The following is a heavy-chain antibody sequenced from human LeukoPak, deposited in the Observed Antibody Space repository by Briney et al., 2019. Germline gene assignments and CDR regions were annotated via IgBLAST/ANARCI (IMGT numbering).Heavy chain of an antibody. CDR1: GYTSSSYG. V-gene: IGHV1-18*01. J-gene: IGHJ4*02. CDR2: ISSYNGNT. Sequence: ASVKVSCKSSGYTSSSYGISWMRQAPGQGLEWMGWISSYNGNTNYAQKFQGRVSMTTDTSTSTAYMELRSLRSDDSAVYYCARRRVVGTSEVVLDFWGQGTLVTVSS. D-gene: IGHD1-26*01. CDR3: ARRRVVGTSEVVLDF.